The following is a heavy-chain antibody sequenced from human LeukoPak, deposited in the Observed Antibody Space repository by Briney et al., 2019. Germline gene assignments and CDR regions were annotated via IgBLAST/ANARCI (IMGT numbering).Heavy chain of an antibody. Sequence: ASVKVSCKASGYTFTSYGISWVRQAPGQGLEWMGWISAYNGNTNYAQKLQGRVTMTTDISTSTAYMELRSLRSDDTAVYYCARDFWDIVVVPAATLDDYWGXGTLVTVSS. CDR3: ARDFWDIVVVPAATLDDY. J-gene: IGHJ4*02. CDR1: GYTFTSYG. D-gene: IGHD2-2*01. CDR2: ISAYNGNT. V-gene: IGHV1-18*01.